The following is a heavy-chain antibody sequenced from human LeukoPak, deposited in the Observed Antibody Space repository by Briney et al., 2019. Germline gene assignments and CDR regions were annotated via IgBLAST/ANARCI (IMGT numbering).Heavy chain of an antibody. D-gene: IGHD2/OR15-2a*01. CDR2: MNPNSGNT. V-gene: IGHV1-8*01. CDR1: GYTFTSYD. CDR3: ARGQNRCLGH. J-gene: IGHJ4*02. Sequence: GASVNVSFTASGYTFTSYDINWVRQATGQGLEWMGWMNPNSGNTGYAQKFQGRVTMTRDTSTSTVHMELSSLRSEDTAVYYCARGQNRCLGHWGQGTLVTVSS.